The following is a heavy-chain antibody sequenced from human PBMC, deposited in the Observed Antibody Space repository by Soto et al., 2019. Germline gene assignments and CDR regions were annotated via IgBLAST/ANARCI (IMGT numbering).Heavy chain of an antibody. CDR2: VYYTGST. CDR3: ARSVAVPGAHIDY. Sequence: LSLTCSVSGGSLSGSYWSWIRQSPGKGLEWLGYVYYTGSTNYSPSLRSRVSISVDTSKNEFSLRLSSVTAADTAVYFCARSVAVPGAHIDYWGQGTQVTVSP. CDR1: GGSLSGSY. D-gene: IGHD6-19*01. V-gene: IGHV4-59*01. J-gene: IGHJ4*02.